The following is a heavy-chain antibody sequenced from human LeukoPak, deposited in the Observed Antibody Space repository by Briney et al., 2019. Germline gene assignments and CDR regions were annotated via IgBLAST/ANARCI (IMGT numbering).Heavy chain of an antibody. CDR3: AKVSPGYYYDSSGYLFGAFDI. J-gene: IGHJ3*02. CDR2: I. D-gene: IGHD3-22*01. V-gene: IGHV3-9*01. Sequence: IGYADSVKGRFTISRDNAKNSLYLQTNSLRAEDTALYYCAKVSPGYYYDSSGYLFGAFDIWGQGTMVTVSS.